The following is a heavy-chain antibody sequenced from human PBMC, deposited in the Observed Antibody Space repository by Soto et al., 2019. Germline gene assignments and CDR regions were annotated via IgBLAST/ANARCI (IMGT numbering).Heavy chain of an antibody. J-gene: IGHJ5*02. V-gene: IGHV4-30-2*01. CDR3: ARGKGYSYGPRGDWFDP. D-gene: IGHD5-18*01. CDR2: IYHSGST. CDR1: GGSISSGGYS. Sequence: LSLTCAVSGGSISSGGYSWSWIRQPPGKGLEWIGYIYHSGSTYYNPSLKSRVTISVDRSKNQFSLKLSSVTAADTAVYYCARGKGYSYGPRGDWFDPWGQGTLVTVSS.